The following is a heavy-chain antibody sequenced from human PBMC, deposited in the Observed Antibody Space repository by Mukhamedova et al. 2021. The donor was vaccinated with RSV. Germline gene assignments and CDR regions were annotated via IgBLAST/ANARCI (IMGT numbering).Heavy chain of an antibody. CDR2: ISYDGSNK. CDR3: AIDHGDYYYGMVV. CDR1: TFSTYG. V-gene: IGHV3-30*03. J-gene: IGHJ6*02. D-gene: IGHD4-17*01. Sequence: TFSTYGMHWVRQAPGKGLEWVAXISYDGSNKYYADSVKGRFTISRDNSKNTLYLQMNILRVEDTXXXYFAIDHGDYYYGMVVWC.